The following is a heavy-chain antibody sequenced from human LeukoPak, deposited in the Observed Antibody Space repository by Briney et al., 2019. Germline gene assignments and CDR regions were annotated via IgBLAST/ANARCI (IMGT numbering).Heavy chain of an antibody. Sequence: GGSLRLSCAASGFTFSSYSMNWVRQAPGRGLEWVSSISGSSSYIYYADSLKGRFTISRENAKNSLYLQMNSLRAGDTAVYYCTRVAAGGKDAFDIWGQGTMVTVSS. CDR3: TRVAAGGKDAFDI. D-gene: IGHD6-13*01. CDR2: ISGSSSYI. J-gene: IGHJ3*02. CDR1: GFTFSSYS. V-gene: IGHV3-21*01.